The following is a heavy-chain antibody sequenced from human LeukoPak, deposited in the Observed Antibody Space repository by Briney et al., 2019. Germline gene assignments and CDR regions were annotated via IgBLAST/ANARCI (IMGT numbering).Heavy chain of an antibody. CDR3: AKDRVVVTADFMAWDY. CDR2: ISGSGGST. D-gene: IGHD2-21*02. Sequence: PGGSLRLSCAASGFTFSSYAMSWVRQAPGKGLEWVSAISGSGGSTYYADSVKGRFTISRDNSKNTLYLQMNSLRAEDTAVYYCAKDRVVVTADFMAWDYWGQGTLVTVSS. V-gene: IGHV3-23*01. CDR1: GFTFSSYA. J-gene: IGHJ4*02.